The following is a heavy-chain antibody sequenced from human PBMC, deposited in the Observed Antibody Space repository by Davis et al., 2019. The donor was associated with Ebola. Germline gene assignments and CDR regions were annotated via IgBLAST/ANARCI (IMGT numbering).Heavy chain of an antibody. CDR1: GDSISSSSYY. CDR3: ARHVPRQMTTNYYFDS. CDR2: VFNSGST. Sequence: SETLSLTCTVSGDSISSSSYYWGWIRQPPGKGLEWIGSVFNSGSTYYNSSLESRVAISVDTSKNQFSLKLSAVTAADTAVYYCARHVPRQMTTNYYFDSWGQGTLVTVSS. D-gene: IGHD5-24*01. V-gene: IGHV4-39*01. J-gene: IGHJ4*02.